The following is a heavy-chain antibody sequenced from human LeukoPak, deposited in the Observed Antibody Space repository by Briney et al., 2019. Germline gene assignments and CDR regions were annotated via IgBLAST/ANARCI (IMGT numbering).Heavy chain of an antibody. CDR1: GFTFSSYG. V-gene: IGHV3-30*18. CDR2: ISYDGSNK. D-gene: IGHD3-10*01. J-gene: IGHJ5*02. Sequence: GGSLRLSCAASGFTFSSYGMHWVRQAPGKGLEWVAVISYDGSNKYYADSMKGRFTISRDNSKNTLCLQMNSLRAEDTAVYYCAKDMYYYGSGSYEKFDPWGQGTLVTVSS. CDR3: AKDMYYYGSGSYEKFDP.